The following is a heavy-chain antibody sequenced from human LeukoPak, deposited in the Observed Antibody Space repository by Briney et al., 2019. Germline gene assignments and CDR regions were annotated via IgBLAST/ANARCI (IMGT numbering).Heavy chain of an antibody. CDR2: IHDGGAT. V-gene: IGHV4-31*03. CDR1: GGSISNGGYY. J-gene: IGHJ4*02. Sequence: SQTLSLTCTVSGGSISNGGYYWTWIRQHPGKGLEWIGYIHDGGATYYDPSLKSRVTISLDASKNQFSLNLTSVTAADTALYYCAAQPGIAAAGLFYWGQGPLVTVSS. CDR3: AAQPGIAAAGLFY. D-gene: IGHD6-13*01.